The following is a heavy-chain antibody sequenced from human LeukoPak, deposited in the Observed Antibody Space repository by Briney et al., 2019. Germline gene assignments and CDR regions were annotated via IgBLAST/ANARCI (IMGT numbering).Heavy chain of an antibody. CDR1: GGTFSSYA. CDR3: ARPIGGDYAFDI. D-gene: IGHD2-21*02. V-gene: IGHV1-69*13. CDR2: IIPIFGTA. Sequence: SVKVSCKASGGTFSSYAISRVRQAPGQGLEWMGGIIPIFGTANYAQKFQGRVTITADESTSTAYMELSSLRSEDTAVYYCARPIGGDYAFDIWGQGTMVTVSS. J-gene: IGHJ3*02.